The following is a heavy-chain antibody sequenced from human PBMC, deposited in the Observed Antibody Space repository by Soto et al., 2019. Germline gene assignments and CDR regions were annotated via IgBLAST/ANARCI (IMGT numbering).Heavy chain of an antibody. J-gene: IGHJ6*02. Sequence: QVQLQESGPGLVKPSQTLSLTCTVSGGSISSGGYYWSWIRQHPGKGLEWIGYIYYSGSTYYNPSLKSRVTISVDTSKNQFSLKLSSVTAADTAVYYCARDLCCSSTYYYYGMDVWGQGTTVTFSS. V-gene: IGHV4-31*03. CDR3: ARDLCCSSTYYYYGMDV. CDR2: IYYSGST. D-gene: IGHD2-2*01. CDR1: GGSISSGGYY.